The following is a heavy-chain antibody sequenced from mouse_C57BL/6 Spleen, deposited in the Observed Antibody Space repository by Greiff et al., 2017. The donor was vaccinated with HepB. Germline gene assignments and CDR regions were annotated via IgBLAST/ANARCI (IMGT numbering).Heavy chain of an antibody. J-gene: IGHJ4*01. Sequence: EVHLVESGGGLVQPGGSLSLSCAASGFTFTDYYMSWVRQPPGKALEWLGFIRNKANGYTTEYSASVKGRFTISRDNSQSILYLQMNALRAEDSATYYCARYGYDYDLYYYAMDYWGQGTSVTVSS. CDR2: IRNKANGYTT. CDR3: ARYGYDYDLYYYAMDY. V-gene: IGHV7-3*01. CDR1: GFTFTDYY. D-gene: IGHD2-4*01.